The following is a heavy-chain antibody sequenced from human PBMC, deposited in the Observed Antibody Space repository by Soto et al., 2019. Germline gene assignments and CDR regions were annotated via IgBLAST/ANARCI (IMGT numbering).Heavy chain of an antibody. CDR3: ARVGNVDTAMVNDY. CDR1: VGSISSGGYY. Sequence: QVQLQESGPGLVKPSQTLSLTCTVSVGSISSGGYYWSWIRQHPGKGLEWIGYIYYSGSTYYNPSLKSRVTISVDTSKNQFSLKLSSVTAADTAVYYWARVGNVDTAMVNDYWGQGTLVTVSS. J-gene: IGHJ4*02. CDR2: IYYSGST. V-gene: IGHV4-31*03. D-gene: IGHD5-18*01.